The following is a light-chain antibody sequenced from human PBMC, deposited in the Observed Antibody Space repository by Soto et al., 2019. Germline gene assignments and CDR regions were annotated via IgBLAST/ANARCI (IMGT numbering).Light chain of an antibody. CDR3: LQDSNCPLT. CDR1: QTISSR. CDR2: EAS. J-gene: IGKJ4*01. Sequence: DIEMTQSPATLSVSAGERATLSCRASQTISSRVAWYQQKPGKAPKLLIYEASTLEGGVPSRFSGSGSGTEFTLTISSLQPEDSAAYFCLQDSNCPLTFGGGTKVDIK. V-gene: IGKV1-5*03.